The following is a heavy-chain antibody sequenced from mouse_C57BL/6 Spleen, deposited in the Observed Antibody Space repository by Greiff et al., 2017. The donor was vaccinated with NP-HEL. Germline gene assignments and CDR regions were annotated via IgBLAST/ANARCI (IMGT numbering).Heavy chain of an antibody. Sequence: VQLQQPGAELVKPGASVKLSCKASGYTFTSYWMHWVKQRPGQGLEWIGMIHPNSGSTNYNEKFKSKATLTVDKSSSTAYMQLSSLTSEDSAVYYCASFYYDYAWFAYWGQGTLVTVSA. J-gene: IGHJ3*01. CDR1: GYTFTSYW. D-gene: IGHD2-4*01. CDR2: IHPNSGST. V-gene: IGHV1-64*01. CDR3: ASFYYDYAWFAY.